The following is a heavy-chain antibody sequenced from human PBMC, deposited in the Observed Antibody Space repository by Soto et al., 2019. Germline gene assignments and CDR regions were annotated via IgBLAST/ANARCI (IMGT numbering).Heavy chain of an antibody. J-gene: IGHJ6*02. D-gene: IGHD6-13*01. CDR1: GFTVSSFG. CDR3: VKDMGQAAVGIRYPYGLDV. CDR2: LSSNGIGT. Sequence: GGSLRLSCSGSGFTVSSFGMHWVRQAPGKGLEHVSTLSSNGIGTYYADSVKGRFTFSRDTSKNTLYLQMSSLRTEDTAVYYCVKDMGQAAVGIRYPYGLDVWGLGTTVTVS. V-gene: IGHV3-64D*06.